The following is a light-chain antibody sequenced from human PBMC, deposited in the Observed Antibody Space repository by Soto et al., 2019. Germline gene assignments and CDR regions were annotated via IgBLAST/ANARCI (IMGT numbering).Light chain of an antibody. CDR1: RDIGDR. Sequence: DIHMTQSPASVSASVGDRVTITGRASRDIGDRLAWFRHKPGKAPHLLIQTASTLVRETPSRFSGSGSGTDFLLTINNLQPEDFATYYCLQASTFPRTFGQGTKV. V-gene: IGKV1-12*01. J-gene: IGKJ1*01. CDR2: TAS. CDR3: LQASTFPRT.